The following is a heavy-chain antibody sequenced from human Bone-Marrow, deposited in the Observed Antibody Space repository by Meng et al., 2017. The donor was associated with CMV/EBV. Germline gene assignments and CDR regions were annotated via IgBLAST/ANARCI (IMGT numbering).Heavy chain of an antibody. Sequence: GESLKISCAASGLTFSSYWMSWVRQAPGKGLEWVANIKQDGSEKYYVDSVKGRFTISRDNAKNSLYLQMNSLRAEDTALYYCARGILTYSSRAYYYAMDVWGQGTTVTVSS. CDR2: IKQDGSEK. J-gene: IGHJ6*02. D-gene: IGHD6-13*01. CDR3: ARGILTYSSRAYYYAMDV. V-gene: IGHV3-7*01. CDR1: GLTFSSYW.